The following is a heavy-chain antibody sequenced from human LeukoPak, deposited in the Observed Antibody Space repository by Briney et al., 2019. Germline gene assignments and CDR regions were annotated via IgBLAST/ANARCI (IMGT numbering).Heavy chain of an antibody. J-gene: IGHJ4*02. D-gene: IGHD3-22*01. CDR2: IYYSGST. CDR1: GGSISSGDYY. CDR3: ATTHYDSSGYYFPNDPIGYYGLGYYFDY. Sequence: PSETLSLTCTVSGGSISSGDYYWSWIRQPPGKGLEWIGYIYYSGSTYYNPSLKSRVTISVDTSKNQFSLKLSSVTAADTAVYYCATTHYDSSGYYFPNDPIGYYGLGYYFDYWGQGTLVTVSS. V-gene: IGHV4-30-4*01.